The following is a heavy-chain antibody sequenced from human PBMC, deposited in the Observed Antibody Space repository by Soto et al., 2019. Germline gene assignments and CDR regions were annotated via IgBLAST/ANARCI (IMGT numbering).Heavy chain of an antibody. D-gene: IGHD1-26*01. V-gene: IGHV4-59*01. CDR3: ARDGKVSGSATHWFDP. Sequence: PSENLSLTCTVSGGSISNYYWSWIRQPPGKGLEWIGCIFYSGSTNYSPSLRSRVTISVDTSKNQFSLELSSVTAADTAVYYCARDGKVSGSATHWFDPWGQGTLVTVSS. CDR2: IFYSGST. J-gene: IGHJ5*02. CDR1: GGSISNYY.